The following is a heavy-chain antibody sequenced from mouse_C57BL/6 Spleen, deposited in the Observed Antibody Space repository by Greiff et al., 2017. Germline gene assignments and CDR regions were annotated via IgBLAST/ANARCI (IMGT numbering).Heavy chain of an antibody. CDR3: ARQKSRLQLFDY. V-gene: IGHV1-50*01. J-gene: IGHJ2*01. CDR2: IDPSDSYT. Sequence: QVQLQQPGAELVKPGASVKLSCKASGYTFTSYWMQWVKQRPGQGLEWIGEIDPSDSYTNYNQKFKGKATLTVDTSSSTAYMQLSSLTSEDSAVYYCARQKSRLQLFDYWGQGTTLTVSS. D-gene: IGHD1-3*01. CDR1: GYTFTSYW.